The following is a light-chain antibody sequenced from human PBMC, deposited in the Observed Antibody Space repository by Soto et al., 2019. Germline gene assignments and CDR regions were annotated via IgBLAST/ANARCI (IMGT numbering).Light chain of an antibody. CDR2: GAS. CDR1: QSVSSSY. J-gene: IGKJ3*01. V-gene: IGKV3-20*01. CDR3: QQYGSSIFT. Sequence: EIVLTQSPGTLSLSPGERATLSCRASQSVSSSYLAWYQQKPGQAPRLLIHGASSSATGIPDRFSGSGSGTDFTLNISRLEPEDFAVYYCQQYGSSIFTFGPGTKVYIK.